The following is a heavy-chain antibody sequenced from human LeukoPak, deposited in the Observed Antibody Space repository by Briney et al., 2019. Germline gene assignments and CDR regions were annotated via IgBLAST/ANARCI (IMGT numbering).Heavy chain of an antibody. CDR1: GFTFNNHD. J-gene: IGHJ4*02. CDR3: ARDPLLAGPFDS. V-gene: IGHV3-30*03. Sequence: GRSLRLSCAASGFTFNNHDMHWVRQAPGKGLEWVAGISYDGRNKYYADSVKGRFTISRDNSKNTLYLQMNSLRAEDTAVYYCARDPLLAGPFDSWGQGTLVTVSS. D-gene: IGHD6-13*01. CDR2: ISYDGRNK.